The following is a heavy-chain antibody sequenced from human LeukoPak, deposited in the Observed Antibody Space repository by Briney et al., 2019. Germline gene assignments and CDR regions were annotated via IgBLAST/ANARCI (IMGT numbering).Heavy chain of an antibody. Sequence: PSETLSLTCTVSSGSIRNYYWSWIRQPAGKGLEWIGRIYTSGSTNYNPSLKSRVTMSVDTSKNQFSLKLSSVTAADTAVYYCAKELYSSSWYFFDYWGQGTLVTVSS. V-gene: IGHV4-4*07. D-gene: IGHD6-13*01. J-gene: IGHJ4*02. CDR3: AKELYSSSWYFFDY. CDR2: IYTSGST. CDR1: SGSIRNYY.